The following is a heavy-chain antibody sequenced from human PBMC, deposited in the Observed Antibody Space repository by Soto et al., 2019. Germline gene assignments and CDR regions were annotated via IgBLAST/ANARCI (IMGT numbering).Heavy chain of an antibody. V-gene: IGHV3-30*18. J-gene: IGHJ4*02. CDR2: ISYDGSNK. Sequence: QVQLVESGGGVVQPGRSLRLSCAASGFIFSSYGMHWVRQAPGKGLEWVAVISYDGSNKYYADSVKGRFTVSRDKSKNTLYLQLNSLRAEDTAVYYCAKDKVPVVVTAPFDYWGQGTLVTVSS. CDR1: GFIFSSYG. D-gene: IGHD2-21*02. CDR3: AKDKVPVVVTAPFDY.